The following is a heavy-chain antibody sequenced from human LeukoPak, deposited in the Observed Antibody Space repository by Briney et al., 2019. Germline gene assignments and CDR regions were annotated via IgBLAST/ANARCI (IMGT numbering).Heavy chain of an antibody. Sequence: GESLKISCKGSGYSFTSYWIGWVRQMPGKGLEWMGIIYPGDSDTRYSPSFQGQVTISADKSISTAYLQWSSLKASDTAMYYCARTPAMVAYYYYMDVWGKGTPVTVSS. V-gene: IGHV5-51*01. CDR3: ARTPAMVAYYYYMDV. D-gene: IGHD5-18*01. CDR2: IYPGDSDT. CDR1: GYSFTSYW. J-gene: IGHJ6*03.